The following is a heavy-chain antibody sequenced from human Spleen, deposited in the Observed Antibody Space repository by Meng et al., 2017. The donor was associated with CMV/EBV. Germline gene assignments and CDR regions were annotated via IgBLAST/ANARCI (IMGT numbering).Heavy chain of an antibody. V-gene: IGHV4-34*01. Sequence: VQRQQWGAGLLKPSETLSLTCAGYGGSFSGYYWSWICQPPGKGLEWIGEINHSGSTNYNPSLKSRVTISVDTSKNQFSLKLSSVTAADTAVYYCARALIRATIDYWGQGTLVTVSS. CDR1: GGSFSGYY. J-gene: IGHJ4*02. CDR2: INHSGST. CDR3: ARALIRATIDY. D-gene: IGHD1-26*01.